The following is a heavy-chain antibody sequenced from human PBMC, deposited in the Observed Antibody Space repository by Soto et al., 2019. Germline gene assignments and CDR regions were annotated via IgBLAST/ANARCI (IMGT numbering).Heavy chain of an antibody. Sequence: EVQLVESGGGLVQPGGSLRVSCAGSGFTFRSYWMSWVRQAPGEGLEWVATINQDGSEEAYVDSVKGRFTISRDNAKNSLYLQLNSLRAEDTAVYFCARIVQILGPHYYFDYWGQGTLVTVSS. D-gene: IGHD3-22*01. CDR3: ARIVQILGPHYYFDY. CDR2: INQDGSEE. CDR1: GFTFRSYW. J-gene: IGHJ4*02. V-gene: IGHV3-7*01.